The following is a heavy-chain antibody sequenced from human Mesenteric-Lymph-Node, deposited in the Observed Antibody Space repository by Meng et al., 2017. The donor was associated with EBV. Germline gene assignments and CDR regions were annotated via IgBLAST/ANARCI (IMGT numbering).Heavy chain of an antibody. V-gene: IGHV4-30-2*01. Sequence: QRPRQESGSGLGRPSPTLSLPCAVSGGSIISGGYSWSWIRQAPGKGLEWIGFICHSGTTYLNPSLRSRVNLSVDTSKNQFSLNLRSVSAADTAIYYCARSAGGDYFDYWGQGTLVTVSS. D-gene: IGHD1-26*01. CDR2: ICHSGTT. J-gene: IGHJ4*02. CDR3: ARSAGGDYFDY. CDR1: GGSIISGGYS.